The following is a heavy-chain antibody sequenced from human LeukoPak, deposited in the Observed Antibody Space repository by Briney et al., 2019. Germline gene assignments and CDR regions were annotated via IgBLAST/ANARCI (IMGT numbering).Heavy chain of an antibody. CDR1: DYSITNGYY. Sequence: SETLSLTCTVSDYSITNGYYWGWIRQPPGKGLEWIGSIYHSGSTYYNPSLKSRVTMSVDTSKNQFSLKLSSVTAADTAVYYCARHKILNWFDPWGQGTLVTVSS. J-gene: IGHJ5*02. CDR2: IYHSGST. V-gene: IGHV4-38-2*02. D-gene: IGHD2/OR15-2a*01. CDR3: ARHKILNWFDP.